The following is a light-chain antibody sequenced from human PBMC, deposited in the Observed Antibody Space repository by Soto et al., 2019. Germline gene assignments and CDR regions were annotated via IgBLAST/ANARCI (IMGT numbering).Light chain of an antibody. CDR3: SSYTTTTTLGV. J-gene: IGLJ1*01. V-gene: IGLV2-14*01. Sequence: QSVLTQPASMSGSPGQSITISCTGTSSDVGGYNYVSWYQQHPGKAPKLIIYEVSNRPSAVSSRFSGSKSGNTASLTISGLQAEDEADSYCSSYTTTTTLGVFGSGTKVTVL. CDR2: EVS. CDR1: SSDVGGYNY.